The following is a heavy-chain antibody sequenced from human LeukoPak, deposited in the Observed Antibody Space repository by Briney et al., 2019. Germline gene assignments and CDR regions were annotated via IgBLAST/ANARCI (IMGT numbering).Heavy chain of an antibody. CDR3: ARVTMVRGVST. J-gene: IGHJ5*02. CDR1: GFTFSDYF. D-gene: IGHD3-10*01. V-gene: IGHV3-11*04. Sequence: GGSLRLSCVASGFTFSDYFMSWIRQAPGKGLEWLSFINSAGDNIYYADSVKGRFTISRDNAKNSLYLQMNSLRAEDMAVYYCARVTMVRGVSTWGQGTLVTVSS. CDR2: INSAGDNI.